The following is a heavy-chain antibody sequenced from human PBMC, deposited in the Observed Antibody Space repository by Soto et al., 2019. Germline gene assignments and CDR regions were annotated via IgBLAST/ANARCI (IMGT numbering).Heavy chain of an antibody. J-gene: IGHJ3*01. CDR2: IKQDGSEK. CDR3: ASALLFCNSGWSFNSFHF. CDR1: AFTLSRNW. D-gene: IGHD6-19*01. Sequence: GGSLRLSCATSAFTLSRNWMNWVRQGPGKGLEWVANIKQDGSEKYYVDSVKGRFTISRDNAKNSLYLQMDSLRAEGTATEYCASALLFCNSGWSFNSFHFCGQASMVTVS. V-gene: IGHV3-7*03.